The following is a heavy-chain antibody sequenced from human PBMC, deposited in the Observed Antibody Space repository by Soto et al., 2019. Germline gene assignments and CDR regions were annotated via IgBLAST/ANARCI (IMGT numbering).Heavy chain of an antibody. D-gene: IGHD2-8*01. V-gene: IGHV5-51*01. J-gene: IGHJ6*02. Sequence: PGESLKISCKASGYSFTSYWIGWVRQMPGKGLEWLGVIYPGDSDTRYSPSFQGQVTISADKSISTAYLQWSSLKASDTAMYYCARRGYCTNGVCYRYGMDVWGQGTTVTVSS. CDR1: GYSFTSYW. CDR3: ARRGYCTNGVCYRYGMDV. CDR2: IYPGDSDT.